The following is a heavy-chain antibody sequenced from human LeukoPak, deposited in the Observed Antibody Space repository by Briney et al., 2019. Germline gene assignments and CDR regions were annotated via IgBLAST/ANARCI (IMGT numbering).Heavy chain of an antibody. V-gene: IGHV3-23*01. J-gene: IGHJ5*02. CDR2: ISGSGGST. CDR3: AKVPLGDYDFWSGSNWFDP. CDR1: GFTFSSYA. Sequence: PGGSLRLSCAASGFTFSSYAMSWVRQAPGKGLEWVSAISGSGGSTYYADSVKGRFTISRDNSKNTLYLQMNSLRAEDTAVYYCAKVPLGDYDFWSGSNWFDPWGRGTLVTVSS. D-gene: IGHD3-3*01.